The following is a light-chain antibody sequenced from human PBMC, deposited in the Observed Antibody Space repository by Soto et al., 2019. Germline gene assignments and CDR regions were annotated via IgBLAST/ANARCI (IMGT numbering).Light chain of an antibody. CDR2: GAS. J-gene: IGKJ5*01. CDR3: QQHSNWPPIT. CDR1: QSVNRR. V-gene: IGKV3-15*01. Sequence: EIVMTQSPATLSVSPGDRATLSCRDSQSVNRRLAWYQQRPGQSPRLLISGASTRAAGVPARFIRSGSGTDVTLTITSRQPEDFAVYYCQQHSNWPPITFGQGTRLEIK.